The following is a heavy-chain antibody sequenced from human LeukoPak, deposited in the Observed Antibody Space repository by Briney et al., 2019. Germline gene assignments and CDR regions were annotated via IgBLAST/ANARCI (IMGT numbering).Heavy chain of an antibody. Sequence: SETLSLTCTVSGYSISTSYYWGWIRQPPGKGLEWIGSIYHSGNTYYNPSLKSRVTISVETSKNQFSPKLNSVTAADTAVYYCARAGYGDSDFDYWGQGTLVTVSS. D-gene: IGHD4-17*01. CDR3: ARAGYGDSDFDY. J-gene: IGHJ4*02. CDR2: IYHSGNT. CDR1: GYSISTSYY. V-gene: IGHV4-38-2*02.